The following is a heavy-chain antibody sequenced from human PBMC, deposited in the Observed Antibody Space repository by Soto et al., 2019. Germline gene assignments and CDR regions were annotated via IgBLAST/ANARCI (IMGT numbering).Heavy chain of an antibody. J-gene: IGHJ4*02. CDR1: GFSLSTRGVG. V-gene: IGHV2-5*02. CDR2: IFWDDDK. D-gene: IGHD5-12*01. CDR3: AHTPRGYAYYFDY. Sequence: QITLKESGPPLVKPTQTLTLTCTFSGFSLSTRGVGVAWIRQPPGKALEWLALIFWDDDKWYSPSLKCRLTIPEDSSKNQVVLTMTNRDPVDTATYYCAHTPRGYAYYFDYWGQGTLVTGSS.